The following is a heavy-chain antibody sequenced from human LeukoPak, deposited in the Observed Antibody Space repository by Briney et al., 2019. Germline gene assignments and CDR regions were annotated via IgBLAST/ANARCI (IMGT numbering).Heavy chain of an antibody. CDR2: IYYSGST. Sequence: SETLSLTCTVSGGSVSSGSYYWSWIRQPPGKGLEWIGYIYYSGSTNYNPSLKSRVTISVDTSKNQFSLKLSSVTAADTAVYYCCRVIPNYYASGGYYAFDYWGQGTLVTVSS. J-gene: IGHJ4*02. V-gene: IGHV4-61*01. D-gene: IGHD3-10*01. CDR1: GGSVSSGSYY. CDR3: CRVIPNYYASGGYYAFDY.